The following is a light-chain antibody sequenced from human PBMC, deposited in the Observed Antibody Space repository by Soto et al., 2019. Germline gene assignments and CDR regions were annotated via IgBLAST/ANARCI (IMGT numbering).Light chain of an antibody. CDR2: DVS. V-gene: IGLV2-14*01. Sequence: QSALTQPASVSGSPGQSITISCTGTRSDVGGYNYVSWYQQHPDKAPKLMIFDVSNRPSGVSNRFSGSKSGNTATLTISGRQAEDEADYYCSSYTSRSTLVVFGGGTKLTVL. CDR3: SSYTSRSTLVV. CDR1: RSDVGGYNY. J-gene: IGLJ2*01.